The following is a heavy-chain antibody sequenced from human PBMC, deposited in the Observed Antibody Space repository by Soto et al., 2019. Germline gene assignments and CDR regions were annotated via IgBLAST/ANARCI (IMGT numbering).Heavy chain of an antibody. J-gene: IGHJ4*02. CDR2: IWYDGSNK. CDR1: GFTFSRYG. D-gene: IGHD6-13*01. CDR3: ARDRGSSSWYSPDY. V-gene: IGHV3-33*01. Sequence: QVQLVESGGGVVQPGRSLRLSCAASGFTFSRYGMHWVRQAPGKGLEWVAVIWYDGSNKYYADSVKGRFTISRDNSKNTLYLQMNSLRAEDTAVYYCARDRGSSSWYSPDYWGQGTLVTVSS.